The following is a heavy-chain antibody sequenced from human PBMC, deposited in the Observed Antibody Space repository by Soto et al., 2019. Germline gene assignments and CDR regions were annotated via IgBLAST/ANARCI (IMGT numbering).Heavy chain of an antibody. CDR3: AREKVGTTFFDN. D-gene: IGHD1-1*01. CDR1: GFAISRGYY. Sequence: SETLSLTCSVAGFAISRGYYWSWVRQPPGKGLEWIGSIYPSVSSYHNPSLETRVRLSIDTSKNQFALNLTSVTAADTALYYCAREKVGTTFFDNWGQGIQVTVSS. CDR2: IYPSVSS. V-gene: IGHV4-38-2*02. J-gene: IGHJ4*02.